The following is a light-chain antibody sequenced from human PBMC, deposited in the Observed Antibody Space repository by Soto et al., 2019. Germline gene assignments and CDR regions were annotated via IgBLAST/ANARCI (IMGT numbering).Light chain of an antibody. V-gene: IGKV1-12*01. CDR2: AAS. J-gene: IGKJ4*01. Sequence: IQMTQSPSSVSASVVDIVTITFRASQGITNWLAWYQQKPGKAPKLLIYAASGLPSGVPSRFSGSGSGTDFTLTISSLQPEDFATYYCQQANSFPLTFGGGTKV. CDR3: QQANSFPLT. CDR1: QGITNW.